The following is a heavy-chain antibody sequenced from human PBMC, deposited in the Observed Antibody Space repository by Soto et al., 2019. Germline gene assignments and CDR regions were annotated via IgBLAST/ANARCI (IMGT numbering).Heavy chain of an antibody. Sequence: QVQLVESGGGVVQPGSSLRLSCAASGFTFSSYAMHWVRQAPGKGLEWVAVISYDGSNKYYADSVKGRFTISRDNSKNTLYLQMNSLRAEDTAVYYCARELTSGYYDYYYYGMDVWGQGTTVTVSS. V-gene: IGHV3-30-3*01. J-gene: IGHJ6*02. CDR2: ISYDGSNK. CDR3: ARELTSGYYDYYYYGMDV. CDR1: GFTFSSYA. D-gene: IGHD3-9*01.